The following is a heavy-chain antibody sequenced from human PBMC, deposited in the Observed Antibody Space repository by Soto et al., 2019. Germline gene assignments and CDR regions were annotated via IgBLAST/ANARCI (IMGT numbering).Heavy chain of an antibody. Sequence: ASVKVSFKASGYTFTSYAMHWVRQAPGQRIEWMGWINAGNGNTKYSQKFQGRVTITRDTSASTAYMELSSPRSEDTAVYYCARHGSGEFGEPFYYYYYGMDVWGQGTTVTVSS. J-gene: IGHJ6*02. CDR2: INAGNGNT. V-gene: IGHV1-3*01. D-gene: IGHD3-10*01. CDR3: ARHGSGEFGEPFYYYYYGMDV. CDR1: GYTFTSYA.